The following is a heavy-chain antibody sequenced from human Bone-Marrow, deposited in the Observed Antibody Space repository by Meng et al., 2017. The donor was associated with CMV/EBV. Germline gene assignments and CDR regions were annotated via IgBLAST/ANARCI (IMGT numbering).Heavy chain of an antibody. D-gene: IGHD1-14*01. CDR3: ARRCRINRYYYYGMDV. J-gene: IGHJ6*02. V-gene: IGHV4-34*01. CDR1: GGSFSGYY. CDR2: INHSGST. Sequence: GSLRLSCAVYGGSFSGYYWSWIRQPPGKGLEWIGEINHSGSTNYNPSLKSRVTISVDTSKNQFSLKLSSVTAADTAVYYCARRCRINRYYYYGMDVWGQGTTVTVSS.